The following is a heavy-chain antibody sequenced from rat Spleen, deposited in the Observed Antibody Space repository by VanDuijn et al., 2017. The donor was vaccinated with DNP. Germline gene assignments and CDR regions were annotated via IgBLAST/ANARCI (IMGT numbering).Heavy chain of an antibody. CDR2: IRYDGGSI. CDR1: GFTFSDYY. V-gene: IGHV5-20*01. CDR3: AIYFYSGDDWFGY. D-gene: IGHD1-1*01. Sequence: EVQLVESGGGLVQPGGSLKLSCAGSGFTFSDYYMAWVRQAPTKGLEWVAYIRYDGGSIYYGDSVKGRFTISRDVAKNTLYLQMNSLRSEDTATYYCAIYFYSGDDWFGYWGQGTLVTVSS. J-gene: IGHJ3*01.